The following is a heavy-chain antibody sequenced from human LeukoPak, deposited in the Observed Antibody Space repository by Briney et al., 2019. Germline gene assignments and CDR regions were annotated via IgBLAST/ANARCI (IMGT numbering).Heavy chain of an antibody. CDR3: ARFPTGAAATDY. D-gene: IGHD6-13*01. J-gene: IGHJ4*02. CDR1: GFTFSSYE. CDR2: ISSSGSTI. Sequence: GGSLRLSCAASGFTFSSYEMNWVRQAPGKGLEWVSYISSSGSTIYYADSVKGRFTISRDNAKNSLYLQMNSLRAEDTAVYYCARFPTGAAATDYWGQGTLVTVSS. V-gene: IGHV3-48*03.